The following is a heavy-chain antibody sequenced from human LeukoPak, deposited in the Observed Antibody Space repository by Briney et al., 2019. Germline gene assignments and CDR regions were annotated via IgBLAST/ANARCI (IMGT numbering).Heavy chain of an antibody. J-gene: IGHJ4*02. Sequence: PGGSLRLSCAASGFTFSSYAMCWVRQAPGKGLEWVSAISGSGGSTYYADSVKGRFTISRDNSKSTLYLQMNSLKAEDTAVYYCASRITAGIDYWGQRTLVTVSS. CDR2: ISGSGGST. CDR3: ASRITAGIDY. D-gene: IGHD6-13*01. V-gene: IGHV3-23*01. CDR1: GFTFSSYA.